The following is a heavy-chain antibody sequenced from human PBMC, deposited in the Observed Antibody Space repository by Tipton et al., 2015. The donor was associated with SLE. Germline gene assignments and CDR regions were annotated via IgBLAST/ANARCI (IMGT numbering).Heavy chain of an antibody. Sequence: TLSLTCTVSGDSISTDNYYWDWIRQPPGKGLEWIGSIYYSGSTYYNPSLKSRVTLSVDTSKNQFSLNLTSVTAADTAVYYCARAIYTGTSWDYYYYYMDVWGNGTTVTVSS. CDR1: GDSISTDNYY. CDR3: ARAIYTGTSWDYYYYYMDV. V-gene: IGHV4-39*07. CDR2: IYYSGST. D-gene: IGHD1-26*01. J-gene: IGHJ6*03.